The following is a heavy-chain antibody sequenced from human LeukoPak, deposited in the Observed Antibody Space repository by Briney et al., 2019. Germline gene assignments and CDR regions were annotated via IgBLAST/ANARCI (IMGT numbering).Heavy chain of an antibody. V-gene: IGHV3-23*01. J-gene: IGHJ4*02. CDR1: GFTFTSYA. Sequence: GGSLRLSCAASGFTFTSYAMSWVRQAPGKGLEWVSAISGSGGSTYYADSVKSRFTISRDNSKNTLYLQMNSLRAEDTAVYYCAKNADYYGSGSYIDYWGQGTLVTVSS. CDR2: ISGSGGST. CDR3: AKNADYYGSGSYIDY. D-gene: IGHD3-10*01.